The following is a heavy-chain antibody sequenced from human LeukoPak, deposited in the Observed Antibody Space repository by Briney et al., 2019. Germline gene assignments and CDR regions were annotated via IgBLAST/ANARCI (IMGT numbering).Heavy chain of an antibody. CDR1: GGSISSYY. D-gene: IGHD1-1*01. CDR3: ARDVGYNLSGYYYDYGMDV. CDR2: IYYSGST. Sequence: SETLSLTCTVSGGSISSYYWSWIRQPPGKGLEWIGYIYYSGSTNYNPSLKSRVTISVDTSKNQFSLKLSSVTAADTAVYYCARDVGYNLSGYYYDYGMDVWGQGTTVTVSS. J-gene: IGHJ6*02. V-gene: IGHV4-59*01.